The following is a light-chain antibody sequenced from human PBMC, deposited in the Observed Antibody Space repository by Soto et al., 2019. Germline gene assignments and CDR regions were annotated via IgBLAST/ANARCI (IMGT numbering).Light chain of an antibody. CDR2: DTS. CDR3: QQRSKWPIT. Sequence: IVLTQSPATLSLSPGERATLSCRASQSVSGFLVWYQQKPGQTPRLLIYDTSNRATGIPARFSGSGSGTDFTLSISNLEPEDFAVYYCQQRSKWPITFGQGTRLEIK. V-gene: IGKV3-11*01. CDR1: QSVSGF. J-gene: IGKJ5*01.